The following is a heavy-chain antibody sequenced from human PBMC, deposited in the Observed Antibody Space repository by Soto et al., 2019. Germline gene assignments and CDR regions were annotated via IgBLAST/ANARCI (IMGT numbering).Heavy chain of an antibody. V-gene: IGHV3-33*01. J-gene: IGHJ6*01. CDR2: IWYDGSNK. CDR1: GFTFSSYG. CDR3: AREGISRVLRFLDCFHDSATSDMD. Sequence: GGSLRLSCAASGFTFSSYGMHWVRQAPDKGLEWVAVIWYDGSNKYYADSVKGRFTISRDNSKNTLYLQMNSLRAEDTAVYYCAREGISRVLRFLDCFHDSATSDMD. D-gene: IGHD3-3*01.